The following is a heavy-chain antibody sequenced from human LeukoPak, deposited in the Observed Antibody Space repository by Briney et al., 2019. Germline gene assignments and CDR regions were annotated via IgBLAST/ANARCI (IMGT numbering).Heavy chain of an antibody. D-gene: IGHD6-19*01. J-gene: IGHJ4*02. CDR1: GVSISSGDYY. CDR3: ARVIIRGCDRPFDY. Sequence: SETLSLTCTVSGVSISSGDYYWSWIRQPPGKGLEWIGYIYNSGSTYYNPSLKSRVTISVDTSKNQFSLRLSSVTAADTAVYYCARVIIRGCDRPFDYWGQGILVTVSS. CDR2: IYNSGST. V-gene: IGHV4-30-4*01.